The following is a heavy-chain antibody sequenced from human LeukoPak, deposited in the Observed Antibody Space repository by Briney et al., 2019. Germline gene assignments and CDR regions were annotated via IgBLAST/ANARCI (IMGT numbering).Heavy chain of an antibody. CDR2: ISSSSSYI. CDR3: ARDTPMGDFYFDY. CDR1: GFTFSSYT. J-gene: IGHJ4*02. Sequence: GSLRLSCAASGFTFSSYTMNWVRQAPGKGLEWVSSISSSSSYIYYADSVKGRFTISRDNAKNSLYLQMNSLRAEDTAVYYCARDTPMGDFYFDYWGQGTQVTVSS. V-gene: IGHV3-21*01. D-gene: IGHD5-18*01.